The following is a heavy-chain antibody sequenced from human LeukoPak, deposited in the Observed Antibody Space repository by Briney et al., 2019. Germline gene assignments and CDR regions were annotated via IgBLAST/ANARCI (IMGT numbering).Heavy chain of an antibody. J-gene: IGHJ5*02. Sequence: GASVKVSCKASGYTFTSYSISWVRQAPGQGLEWMGWISAYNGNTNYAQKLQGRVTMTTDTSTSTAYMELRSLRSDDTAVYYCAREAGIDYYGSGSRGWFDPWGQGTLVTVSS. CDR1: GYTFTSYS. V-gene: IGHV1-18*01. D-gene: IGHD3-10*01. CDR2: ISAYNGNT. CDR3: AREAGIDYYGSGSRGWFDP.